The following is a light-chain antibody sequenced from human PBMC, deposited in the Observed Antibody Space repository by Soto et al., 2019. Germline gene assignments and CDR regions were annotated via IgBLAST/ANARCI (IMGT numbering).Light chain of an antibody. CDR1: QDISKY. CDR3: QQYDNRLALT. V-gene: IGKV1-33*01. J-gene: IGKJ4*01. Sequence: DIQMTQSPSSLSASVGDRVTIACQASQDISKYLNWYQFRPGQDPKLLFYDASNLETGVPSRFRGSGSGTHFYLTTTSLQPEDVATYYCQQYDNRLALTFGGGTKVQIK. CDR2: DAS.